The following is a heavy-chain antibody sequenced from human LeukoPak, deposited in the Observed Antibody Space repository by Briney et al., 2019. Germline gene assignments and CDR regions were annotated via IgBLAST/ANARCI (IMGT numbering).Heavy chain of an antibody. V-gene: IGHV3-74*01. CDR3: AKHPGD. J-gene: IGHJ3*01. CDR2: INTDGSNT. Sequence: GGSLRLSCAASGFTFSSYAMSWVRQAPGKGLVWVSRINTDGSNTAYADSVKGRFTISRDNAKNTLSLQMNSLRAEDTAVYYCAKHPGDWGQGTMVTVSS. D-gene: IGHD3-10*01. CDR1: GFTFSSYA.